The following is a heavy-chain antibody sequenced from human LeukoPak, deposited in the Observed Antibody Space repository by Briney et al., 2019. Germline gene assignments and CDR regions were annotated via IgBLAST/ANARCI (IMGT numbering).Heavy chain of an antibody. J-gene: IGHJ4*02. CDR3: AEDVWSGYNDY. CDR1: GFTFSSYG. Sequence: GGSLRLSCAASGFTFSSYGMHWVRQAPGKGLEWVAVIWYDGSNKYYADSVKGRFTISRDNSKNTLYLQMNSLRAEDTAVYYCAEDVWSGYNDYWGQGTLVTVSS. CDR2: IWYDGSNK. V-gene: IGHV3-33*06. D-gene: IGHD3-3*01.